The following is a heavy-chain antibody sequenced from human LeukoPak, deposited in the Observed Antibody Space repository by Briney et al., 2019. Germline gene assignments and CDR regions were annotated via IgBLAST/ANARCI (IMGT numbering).Heavy chain of an antibody. V-gene: IGHV3-30*02. D-gene: IGHD6-19*01. CDR2: IRYDGSNK. J-gene: IGHJ6*03. CDR3: ARGQKSVGRVLAGTTTYNYYYYMDV. Sequence: PGGSLRLSCAASGFTFSSYGMHWVRQAPGKGLEWVAFIRYDGSNKYYADSVKGRFTISRDNSKNTLYLQMNSLRAEDTAVYYCARGQKSVGRVLAGTTTYNYYYYMDVWGKGTTVTVSS. CDR1: GFTFSSYG.